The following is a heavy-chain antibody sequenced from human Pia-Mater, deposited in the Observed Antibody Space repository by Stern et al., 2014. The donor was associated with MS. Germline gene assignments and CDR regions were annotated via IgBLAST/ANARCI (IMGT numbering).Heavy chain of an antibody. CDR3: ARGVTAVTNYVPNWCFDL. Sequence: QLQLQESGPGLVKPSETLSLTCTVSGGSITNRDYWGWIRQSPGKGLEWIGSVYYSGITYYRPSLKSRATISIDTSRNQFFLNLNFVTATDTAVYFCARGVTAVTNYVPNWCFDLWGRGTLVTVSS. D-gene: IGHD4-11*01. J-gene: IGHJ2*01. CDR2: VYYSGIT. V-gene: IGHV4-39*02. CDR1: GGSITNRDY.